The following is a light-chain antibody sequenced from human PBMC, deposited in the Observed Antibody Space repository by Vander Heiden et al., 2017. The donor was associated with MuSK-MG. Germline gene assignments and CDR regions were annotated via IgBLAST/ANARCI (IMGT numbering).Light chain of an antibody. CDR2: RNN. V-gene: IGLV1-47*01. J-gene: IGLJ3*02. Sequence: QSVLTQPPSASGTPGQRVTISCSGSSSNIGSNYVSWYQQLPGTAPKLLIYRNNQRPSGVPDRFSGSKSGTSASLAISGLRSEDEADYYCAAWDDSLSGREVFGGGTKLTVL. CDR3: AAWDDSLSGREV. CDR1: SSNIGSNY.